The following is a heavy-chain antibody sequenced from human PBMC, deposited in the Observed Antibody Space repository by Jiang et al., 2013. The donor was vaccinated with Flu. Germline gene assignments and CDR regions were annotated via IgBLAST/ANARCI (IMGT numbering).Heavy chain of an antibody. CDR1: GFSLSTSGVG. Sequence: KPTQTLTLTCTFSGFSLSTSGVGVGWIRQPPGKALEWLALIYWNDDKRYSPSLKSRLTITKDTSKNQVVLTMTNMDPVDTATYYCAHTPYYYFIDYWGQGTLVTVSS. D-gene: IGHD3-3*01. V-gene: IGHV2-5*01. CDR3: AHTPYYYFIDY. J-gene: IGHJ4*02. CDR2: IYWNDDK.